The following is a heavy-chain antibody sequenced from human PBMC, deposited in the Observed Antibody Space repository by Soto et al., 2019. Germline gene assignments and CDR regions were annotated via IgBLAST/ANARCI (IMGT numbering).Heavy chain of an antibody. V-gene: IGHV1-69*08. CDR2: TIPILGIA. D-gene: IGHD2-15*01. CDR1: GGTFSSYT. Sequence: QVQLVQSGAEVKTPGSSVKASCKASGGTFSSYTISWVRQAPGQGLEWVGRTIPILGIANYAQKFQGRVTITADKSTSTAYMELSSLRSEDTAVYYCAREWRPMASTPSSLDYWGQGTLVTVSS. J-gene: IGHJ4*02. CDR3: AREWRPMASTPSSLDY.